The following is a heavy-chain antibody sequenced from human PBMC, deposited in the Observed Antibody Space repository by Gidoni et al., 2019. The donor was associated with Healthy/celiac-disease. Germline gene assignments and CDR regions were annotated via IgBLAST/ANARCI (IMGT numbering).Heavy chain of an antibody. Sequence: QVQLVQSGAEVKKPGASVKVSCKASGYTFTSYAMLWVRQAPGQRLARMGWINAGNGNTKYSQKFQGRVTITRDTSASTAYMELSSLRSEDTAVYYCATPAHYDFWSGSEDGSLDYWGQGTLVTVSS. CDR2: INAGNGNT. J-gene: IGHJ4*02. CDR3: ATPAHYDFWSGSEDGSLDY. D-gene: IGHD3-3*01. CDR1: GYTFTSYA. V-gene: IGHV1-3*01.